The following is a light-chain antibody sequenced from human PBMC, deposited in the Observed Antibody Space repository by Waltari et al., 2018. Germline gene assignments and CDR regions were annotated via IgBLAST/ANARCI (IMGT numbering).Light chain of an antibody. J-gene: IGKJ2*01. Sequence: EIVMTQSPATLSVSPGERATLSCRASQSVSSNLAWYQQKPGPAPRPLIYGASTRATGIPARFSGSGSGTEFTLTISSLQSEDFAVYYCQQYNNWPPYTFGQGTKLEIK. CDR3: QQYNNWPPYT. CDR2: GAS. CDR1: QSVSSN. V-gene: IGKV3-15*01.